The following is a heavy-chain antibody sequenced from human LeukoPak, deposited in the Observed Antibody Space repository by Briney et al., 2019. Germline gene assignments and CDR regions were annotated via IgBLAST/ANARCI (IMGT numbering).Heavy chain of an antibody. CDR3: ARVPMVWHISELEWLSITQGPDAFDI. V-gene: IGHV1-18*01. D-gene: IGHD3-3*01. CDR1: GYTFTSYG. CDR2: ICAYNGHT. Sequence: ASVKVSCKASGYTFTSYGISWVRQAPGQGLEWMGWICAYNGHTNYAQKLQGRVTMTTDTSTSTAYMELRSLRSDDTAVYYCARVPMVWHISELEWLSITQGPDAFDIWGQGTMVTVSS. J-gene: IGHJ3*02.